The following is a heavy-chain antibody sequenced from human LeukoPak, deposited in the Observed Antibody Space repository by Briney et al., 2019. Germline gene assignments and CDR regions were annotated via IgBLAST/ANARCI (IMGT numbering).Heavy chain of an antibody. D-gene: IGHD3-10*01. CDR3: ARRVPRSGSYYYDY. CDR2: IYPGDSDT. Sequence: GESLKISCKGSGYSFTINWIGWVRQVPGKGLEWMGIIYPGDSDTRYSPSFQGQVTISADKSISTAYLQWSSLKASDTATYYCARRVPRSGSYYYDYWGQGTLVTVSS. J-gene: IGHJ4*02. V-gene: IGHV5-51*01. CDR1: GYSFTINW.